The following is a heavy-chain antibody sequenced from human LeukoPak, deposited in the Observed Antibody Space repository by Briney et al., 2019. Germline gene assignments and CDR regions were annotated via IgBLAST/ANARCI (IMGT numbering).Heavy chain of an antibody. CDR2: IYYSGST. J-gene: IGHJ4*02. D-gene: IGHD4-17*01. CDR3: ARSMTTVTPFDY. CDR1: GGSISSYY. V-gene: IGHV4-59*01. Sequence: SETLSLTCTVPGGSISSYYWSWIRQPPGKGLEWIGYIYYSGSTNYNPSLKSRVTISVDTSKNQFSLKLSSVTAADTAVYYCARSMTTVTPFDYWGQGTLVTVSS.